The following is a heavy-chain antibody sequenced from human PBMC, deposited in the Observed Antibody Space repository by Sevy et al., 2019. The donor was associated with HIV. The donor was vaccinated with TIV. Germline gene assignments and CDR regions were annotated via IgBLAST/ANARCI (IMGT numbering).Heavy chain of an antibody. CDR2: IWYDGSSK. D-gene: IGHD3-10*01. J-gene: IGHJ4*02. CDR1: GFTFSSYG. CDR3: ASGAYYYASRTENFDY. V-gene: IGHV3-33*01. Sequence: GGSLRLSYAASGFTFSSYGMLWVRQAPGKGLEWVALIWYDGSSKYYADSVKGRFTISRDNSKNTLYLQMNSLRAEDTAVYYCASGAYYYASRTENFDYWGQGTLVTVSS.